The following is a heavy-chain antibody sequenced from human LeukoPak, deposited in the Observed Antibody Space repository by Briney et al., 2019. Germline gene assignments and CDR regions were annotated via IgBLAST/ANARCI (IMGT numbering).Heavy chain of an antibody. CDR3: ARVAYGDYDDY. CDR2: INHSGST. CDR1: GGSFSGYY. D-gene: IGHD4-17*01. J-gene: IGHJ4*02. V-gene: IGHV4-34*01. Sequence: PSETLSLTCAVYGGSFSGYYWSWIRQPPGKGLEWIGEINHSGSTNYNPSLKSRVTISVDTSKNQFSLKLSSVTAADTAVYYCARVAYGDYDDYWGQGTLVTVSS.